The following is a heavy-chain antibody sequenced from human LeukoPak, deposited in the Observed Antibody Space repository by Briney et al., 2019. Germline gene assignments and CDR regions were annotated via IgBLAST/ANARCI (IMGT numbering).Heavy chain of an antibody. CDR1: GDSISRSNFY. J-gene: IGHJ4*02. D-gene: IGHD3-22*01. V-gene: IGHV4-39*01. CDR2: VHYSGST. CDR3: ARPTYYDNSGYYY. Sequence: PSETLSLTCTVSGDSISRSNFYWGWIRQPPGKGLEWVGSVHYSGSTYYNPSLKSRVTISVDTSKNQFSLKLSSVTAADTAVYYCARPTYYDNSGYYYWGQGTLGTVSS.